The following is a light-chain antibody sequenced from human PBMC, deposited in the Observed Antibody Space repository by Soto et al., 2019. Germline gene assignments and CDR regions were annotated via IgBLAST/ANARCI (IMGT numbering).Light chain of an antibody. Sequence: DIQMTQSPSTLSASVGDRVTITCRASQSVSNWLAWYQQKPGKAPNLLIYRASNLESGVPSRFSGSGSGTEFPLTISSLQPDDLATYDCQQYNSYSVTFGQGTKVEIK. CDR1: QSVSNW. CDR3: QQYNSYSVT. V-gene: IGKV1-5*03. J-gene: IGKJ1*01. CDR2: RAS.